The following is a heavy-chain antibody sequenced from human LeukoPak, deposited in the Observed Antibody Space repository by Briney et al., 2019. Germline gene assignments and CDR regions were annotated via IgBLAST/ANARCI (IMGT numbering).Heavy chain of an antibody. V-gene: IGHV1-3*01. CDR1: GYTFASYA. CDR2: INAGNGNT. CDR3: ARSNMVRGVISFDP. J-gene: IGHJ5*02. D-gene: IGHD3-10*01. Sequence: ASVKVSCKASGYTFASYAMHWVRQAPGQRLEWMGWINAGNGNTKYSQKFQGRVTITRDTSASTAYMELSSLRSEDTAVYYCARSNMVRGVISFDPWGQGTLVTVSP.